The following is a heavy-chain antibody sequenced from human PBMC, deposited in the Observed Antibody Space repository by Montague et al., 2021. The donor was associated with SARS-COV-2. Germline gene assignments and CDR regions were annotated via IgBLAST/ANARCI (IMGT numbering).Heavy chain of an antibody. CDR2: INHSGST. Sequence: SETLSLTRAPYGGSVSDYYCSWIRQPPGKGLEWIGEINHSGSTNXNPSLKSRVTTSVDTSKNQFSLKLTSVTAADTAVYYCARGPRITMIVVVITDIWFDPWGQGTLVTVSS. V-gene: IGHV4-34*01. D-gene: IGHD3-22*01. CDR3: ARGPRITMIVVVITDIWFDP. J-gene: IGHJ5*02. CDR1: GGSVSDYY.